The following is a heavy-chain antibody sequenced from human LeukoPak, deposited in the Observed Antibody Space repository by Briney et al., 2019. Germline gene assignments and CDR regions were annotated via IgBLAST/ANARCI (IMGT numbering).Heavy chain of an antibody. CDR2: THRSGDT. CDR1: GVSISSDNW. V-gene: IGHV4/OR15-8*02. Sequence: SETLSLTCAVYGVSISSDNWWTWVRQPPGKGLEWIGETHRSGDTKYNPSLNGRVTISMYNSKKQLSLNLISVTATDTAIYFCATRHHSRTYLVPLDSWGQGTLVTVSS. CDR3: ATRHHSRTYLVPLDS. J-gene: IGHJ4*02. D-gene: IGHD3-10*01.